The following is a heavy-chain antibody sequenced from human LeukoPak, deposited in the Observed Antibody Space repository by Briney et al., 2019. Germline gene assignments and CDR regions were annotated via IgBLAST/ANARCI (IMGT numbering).Heavy chain of an antibody. J-gene: IGHJ4*02. Sequence: PGGSLRLSCAASGFTFSSYAMSWVRQAPGKGLEWVSAISGSGGSTYYADSVKGRFTISRDNSKNTPYLQMNSLRAEDTAVYYCAKSYNGYESKPDYWGQGTLVTVSS. CDR3: AKSYNGYESKPDY. D-gene: IGHD5-12*01. CDR2: ISGSGGST. V-gene: IGHV3-23*01. CDR1: GFTFSSYA.